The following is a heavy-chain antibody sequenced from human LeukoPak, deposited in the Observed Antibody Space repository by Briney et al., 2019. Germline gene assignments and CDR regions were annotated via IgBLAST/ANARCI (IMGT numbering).Heavy chain of an antibody. CDR3: ARVPPNPRIWPHNYYYGMDV. Sequence: GGSLRLSCAASGFTFSSYWMSWVRQAPGKGLEWVANIKQDGSEKYYVDSVKGRFTISRDNAKNSLYLQMNSLRAEDTAVYYCARVPPNPRIWPHNYYYGMDVWGQGTTVTVSS. CDR2: IKQDGSEK. V-gene: IGHV3-7*04. CDR1: GFTFSSYW. J-gene: IGHJ6*02. D-gene: IGHD2/OR15-2a*01.